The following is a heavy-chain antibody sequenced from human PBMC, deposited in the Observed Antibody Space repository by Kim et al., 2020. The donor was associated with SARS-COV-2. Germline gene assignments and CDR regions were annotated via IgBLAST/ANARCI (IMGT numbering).Heavy chain of an antibody. J-gene: IGHJ6*01. CDR2: ISGNGVNK. CDR1: GFTFDTYA. CDR3: AKVVVMDGYNYYYYYGMD. V-gene: IGHV3-23*01. Sequence: GGSLRLSCVASGFTFDTYAMSWVRQAPGKGLEWVSVISGNGVNKFYADSVRGRFTISRDNSKNTLHLQMNSLRDEDTALYYCAKVVVMDGYNYYYYYGMD. D-gene: IGHD3-22*01.